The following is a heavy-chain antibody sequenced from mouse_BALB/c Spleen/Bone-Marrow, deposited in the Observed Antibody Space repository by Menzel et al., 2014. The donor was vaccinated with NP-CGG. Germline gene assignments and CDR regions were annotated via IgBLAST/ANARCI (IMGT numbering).Heavy chain of an antibody. J-gene: IGHJ4*01. Sequence: QVQLQQSGPGLVAPSQSLSITCTVSGFSLTNYGVHWVRQPPGKGLEWLGVIWAGGSTNYNSALMSRLSISKDNSKSQVFLKMNSLQTDDTAMYDCARPYYGLYAMDYWGQGTSVTVSS. CDR3: ARPYYGLYAMDY. V-gene: IGHV2-9*02. CDR2: IWAGGST. CDR1: GFSLTNYG. D-gene: IGHD1-2*01.